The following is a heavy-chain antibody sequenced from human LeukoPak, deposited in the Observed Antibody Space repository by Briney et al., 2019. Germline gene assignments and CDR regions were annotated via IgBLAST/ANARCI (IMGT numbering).Heavy chain of an antibody. Sequence: TGGSLRLSCAASGFTFSSYEMNWVRQAPGKGLEWVSHISSSGSTIYYADSVKGRFTISRDNAKNSLYLQMNSLRAEDTAVYYCAELGITMIEGVWGKGTTVTISS. V-gene: IGHV3-48*03. CDR2: ISSSGSTI. CDR1: GFTFSSYE. J-gene: IGHJ6*04. D-gene: IGHD3-22*01. CDR3: AELGITMIEGV.